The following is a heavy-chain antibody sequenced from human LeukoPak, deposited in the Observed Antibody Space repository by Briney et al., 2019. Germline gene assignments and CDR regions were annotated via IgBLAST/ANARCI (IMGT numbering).Heavy chain of an antibody. D-gene: IGHD3-22*01. V-gene: IGHV3-7*01. J-gene: IGHJ4*02. Sequence: GGSLRLSCAGSGFTFSSFWMSWVRQAPGKGLEWVANIKGDESEIYYVDSVKGRFTISRDNAKNSLYLQMNSLRAEDTAVYYCASDQTPFYYDSSGFAYWGQGTLVTVSS. CDR2: IKGDESEI. CDR3: ASDQTPFYYDSSGFAY. CDR1: GFTFSSFW.